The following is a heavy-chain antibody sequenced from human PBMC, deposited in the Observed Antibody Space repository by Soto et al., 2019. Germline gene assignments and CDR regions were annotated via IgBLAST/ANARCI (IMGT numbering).Heavy chain of an antibody. CDR3: VKERVDSSSHFDY. Sequence: GGSLRLSCSASGFSFRSYSLHWVRQAPGKGLQCVSSITTTGGTTSYADSVKGRFTISRDYSKNTLYLQMSSLRAEDTAVYYCVKERVDSSSHFDYWGQGTLVTVSS. CDR2: ITTTGGTT. V-gene: IGHV3-64D*06. CDR1: GFSFRSYS. J-gene: IGHJ4*02. D-gene: IGHD6-13*01.